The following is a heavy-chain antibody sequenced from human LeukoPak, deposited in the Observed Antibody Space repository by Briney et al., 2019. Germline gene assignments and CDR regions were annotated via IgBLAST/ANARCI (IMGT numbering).Heavy chain of an antibody. Sequence: PSETLSLTCTVSGGSISSGSYYWSWIWQPAGKGLEWIGRIYTSGSTNYNPSLKSRVTISVDTSKNQFSLKLSSVTAADTAVYYCARDLRGYSYGSNYYYYYGMDVWDQGTTVTVSS. D-gene: IGHD5-18*01. CDR3: ARDLRGYSYGSNYYYYYGMDV. J-gene: IGHJ6*02. V-gene: IGHV4-61*02. CDR1: GGSISSGSYY. CDR2: IYTSGST.